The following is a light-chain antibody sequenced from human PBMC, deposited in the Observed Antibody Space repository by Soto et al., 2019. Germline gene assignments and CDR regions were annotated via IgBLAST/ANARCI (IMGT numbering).Light chain of an antibody. CDR3: QHYNSYSEA. J-gene: IGKJ1*01. CDR2: KAS. Sequence: GDRVTIPCRASQSILTWLAWYQQKPGKAPNLLIYKASNLQTGVPSRFSGSGSGTEFTLTISSLQPEDFATYYCQHYNSYSEAFGQGTKVDIK. V-gene: IGKV1-5*03. CDR1: QSILTW.